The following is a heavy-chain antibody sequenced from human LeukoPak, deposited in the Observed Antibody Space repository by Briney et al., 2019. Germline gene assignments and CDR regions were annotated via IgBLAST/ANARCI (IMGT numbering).Heavy chain of an antibody. CDR3: ARVQRRDGYNHFDY. D-gene: IGHD5-24*01. J-gene: IGHJ4*02. Sequence: PGGSLRLSCAASGFTFSSYGMHWVRQAPGKGLEWVAVIWYDGSNKYYADSVKGRFTISRDNAKNSLYLQMNSLRAEDTAVYYCARVQRRDGYNHFDYWGQGTLVTVSS. CDR1: GFTFSSYG. CDR2: IWYDGSNK. V-gene: IGHV3-33*01.